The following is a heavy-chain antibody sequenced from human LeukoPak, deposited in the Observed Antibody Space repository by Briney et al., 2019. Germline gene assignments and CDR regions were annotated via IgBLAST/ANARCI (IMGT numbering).Heavy chain of an antibody. CDR2: VSGSGGST. Sequence: TGGSLRLSCAASGFTFSSYAMTWVRQAPGKGLEWVSSVSGSGGSTYYANSVKGRLTISRDNSKNTLYLQMNSLRAEDTAVYYCARSPPIYYYDSSGYYYSPYYYGMDVWGQGTTVTVSS. CDR1: GFTFSSYA. V-gene: IGHV3-23*01. D-gene: IGHD3-22*01. J-gene: IGHJ6*02. CDR3: ARSPPIYYYDSSGYYYSPYYYGMDV.